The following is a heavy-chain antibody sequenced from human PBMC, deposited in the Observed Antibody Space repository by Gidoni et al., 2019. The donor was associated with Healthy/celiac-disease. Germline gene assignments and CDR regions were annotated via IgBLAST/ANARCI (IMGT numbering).Heavy chain of an antibody. D-gene: IGHD3-22*01. CDR2: LTDSGGNT. J-gene: IGHJ4*02. Sequence: LEWVSSLTDSGGNTYYADSVKGRFTISRDNSKNTLYLQMNSLRAEDTAVYYCAKGTDSGYSDPIKNWGQGTLVTVSS. V-gene: IGHV3-23*01. CDR3: AKGTDSGYSDPIKN.